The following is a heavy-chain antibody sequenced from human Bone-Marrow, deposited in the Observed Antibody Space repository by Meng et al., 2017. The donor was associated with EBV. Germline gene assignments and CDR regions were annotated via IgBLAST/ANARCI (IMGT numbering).Heavy chain of an antibody. CDR1: GFTLSDYY. D-gene: IGHD3-10*01. CDR3: ASYHGSGSSIDY. J-gene: IGHJ4*02. V-gene: IGHV3-11*01. Sequence: QGQLVESGGGLVKPGGSLRLSCAASGFTLSDYYMSWIRQAPGKGLEWVSHISNSGSIIYYAASVKGRFTISRDNAKNSLYLQMSSLRAEDTAVYYCASYHGSGSSIDYWGQGTLVTVFS. CDR2: ISNSGSII.